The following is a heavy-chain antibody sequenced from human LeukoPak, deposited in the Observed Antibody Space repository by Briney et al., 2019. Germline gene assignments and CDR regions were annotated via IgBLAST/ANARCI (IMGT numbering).Heavy chain of an antibody. J-gene: IGHJ6*02. Sequence: SETLSLTCAVYGGSFSGYYWSWIRQPPGKGLEWIGEINRSGSTNYNPSLKSRVTISVDTSKNQFSLKLSSVTAADTAVYYCASSSSSWTPYYYYGMDVWGQGTTVTVSS. CDR1: GGSFSGYY. D-gene: IGHD6-13*01. CDR2: INRSGST. V-gene: IGHV4-34*01. CDR3: ASSSSSWTPYYYYGMDV.